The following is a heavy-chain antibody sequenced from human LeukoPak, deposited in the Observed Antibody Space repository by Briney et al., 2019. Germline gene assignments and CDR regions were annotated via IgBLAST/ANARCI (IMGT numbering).Heavy chain of an antibody. D-gene: IGHD4-23*01. CDR1: GASISSYY. Sequence: PSETLSLTCTVSGASISSYYWSWIRQPAGKGLEWIGRIYITGSTNYNPSLKSRVTMSVDTSKNQFSLKLSSVTAADTAVYYCARDLRNLSDYSVNSGQPFDPWGQGTLVTVSS. CDR2: IYITGST. CDR3: ARDLRNLSDYSVNSGQPFDP. V-gene: IGHV4-4*07. J-gene: IGHJ5*02.